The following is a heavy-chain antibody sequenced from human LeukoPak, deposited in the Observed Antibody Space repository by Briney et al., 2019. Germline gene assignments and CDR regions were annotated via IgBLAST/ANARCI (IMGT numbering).Heavy chain of an antibody. J-gene: IGHJ4*02. CDR1: GFTFSSYA. D-gene: IGHD3-22*01. V-gene: IGHV3-30-3*01. CDR2: ISYDGSNK. Sequence: AGGSLRLSCAASGFTFSSYAMHWARQAPGKGLEWVAVISYDGSNKYYADSVKGRFTISRDNSKNTLYLQMNSLRAEDTAVYYCARGSGSSGYYNTDYWGQGTLVTVSS. CDR3: ARGSGSSGYYNTDY.